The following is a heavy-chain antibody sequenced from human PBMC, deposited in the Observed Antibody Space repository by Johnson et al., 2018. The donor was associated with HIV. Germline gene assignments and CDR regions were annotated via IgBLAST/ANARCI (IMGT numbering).Heavy chain of an antibody. CDR2: TWFDGTNQ. D-gene: IGHD6-19*01. CDR1: GFTFSSYG. J-gene: IGHJ3*02. CDR3: ARDRIAVAQGAFDI. V-gene: IGHV3-33*01. Sequence: QVQLVESGGGFVQPGTSLRLSCVPSGFTFSSYGMHWVRQAPGKGLEWVATTWFDGTNQYYADSVKGRSTISRDNFKKTVHLQMNSLRAEDTAVYYCARDRIAVAQGAFDIWGQGTMVTVSS.